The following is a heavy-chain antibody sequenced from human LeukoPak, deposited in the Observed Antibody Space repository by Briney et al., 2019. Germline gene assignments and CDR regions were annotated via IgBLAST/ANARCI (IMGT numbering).Heavy chain of an antibody. D-gene: IGHD3-3*01. V-gene: IGHV1-2*06. J-gene: IGHJ6*03. CDR2: INPNSGGT. CDR3: ARDAGRYYDFSSAYYYYYYMDV. Sequence: ASVKVSCKASGYTFTGYYMHWVRQAPGQGLEWMGRINPNSGGTNYAQKFQGRVTMTKDTSISTAYMELSRLRSDDTAVYYCARDAGRYYDFSSAYYYYYYMDVWGKGTTVTVSS. CDR1: GYTFTGYY.